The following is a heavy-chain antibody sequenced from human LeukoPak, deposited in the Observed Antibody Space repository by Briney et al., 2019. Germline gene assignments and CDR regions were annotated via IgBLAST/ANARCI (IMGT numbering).Heavy chain of an antibody. J-gene: IGHJ5*02. CDR1: GGSISSYY. D-gene: IGHD5-24*01. Sequence: SETLSLTCTVSGGSISSYYWSWIRQPPGKRLEWSGYIYYSGSTNYNPSLKSRVTISVDTSKNQFSLKLSSVTAADTAVYYCAREEIRSWFDPWGQGTLVTVSS. CDR3: AREEIRSWFDP. CDR2: IYYSGST. V-gene: IGHV4-59*01.